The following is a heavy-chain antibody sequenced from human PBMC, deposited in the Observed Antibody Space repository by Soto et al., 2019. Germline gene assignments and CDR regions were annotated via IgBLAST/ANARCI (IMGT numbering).Heavy chain of an antibody. CDR3: TRDAATIKCDY. Sequence: EVQLVESGGALVQPGGSLRLSCAASGFTFSSHTVHWVRQAPGKGLEWVSYISGSSTTIYYADSVKGRFTISRDKAKNSLYLQMNSLRAEDTAVYVCTRDAATIKCDYWGHGTLVTV. V-gene: IGHV3-48*01. CDR2: ISGSSTTI. J-gene: IGHJ4*01. D-gene: IGHD2-15*01. CDR1: GFTFSSHT.